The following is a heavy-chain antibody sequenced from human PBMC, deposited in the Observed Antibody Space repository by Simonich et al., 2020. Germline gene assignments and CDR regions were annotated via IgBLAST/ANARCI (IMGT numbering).Heavy chain of an antibody. CDR2: INHSGST. D-gene: IGHD1-1*01. J-gene: IGHJ2*01. CDR3: ARRANWNWYFDL. CDR1: GGSFSGYY. Sequence: QVQLQQWGAGLLKPSETLSLTCAVYGGSFSGYYWSWIRQPPGKGLEWIGEINHSGSTNYNPSLKSRVTISGDTSKNQCSLKLSSVTAADTAVYYCARRANWNWYFDLWGRGTLVTVSS. V-gene: IGHV4-34*01.